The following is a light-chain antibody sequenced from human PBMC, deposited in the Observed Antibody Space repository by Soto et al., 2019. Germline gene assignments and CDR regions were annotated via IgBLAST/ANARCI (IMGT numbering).Light chain of an antibody. V-gene: IGLV2-14*01. CDR3: TSFISRTSPIL. Sequence: QSVLAQPASVSGSPGQSITISCSGSANDYVSWYQHHPGKAPRLLLYEVTHRPSGVSHRFSGSKSGNTASLTISGLQPEDEAHYYCTSFISRTSPILFGGGTKATVL. CDR1: ANDY. CDR2: EVT. J-gene: IGLJ2*01.